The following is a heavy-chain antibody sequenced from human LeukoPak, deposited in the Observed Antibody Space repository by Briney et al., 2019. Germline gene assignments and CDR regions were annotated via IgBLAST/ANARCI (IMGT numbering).Heavy chain of an antibody. CDR3: ARGSFLNV. CDR1: GXTVSDNH. CDR2: IYPDGTT. Sequence: SGXTVSDNHLSWVRQAPGKGLEWVSFIYPDGTTYYADSVTGRFTISRDSAKHTVYLQMDSLRAEDTALYYCARGSFLNVWGQGTLVTVSS. V-gene: IGHV3-53*01. J-gene: IGHJ4*02.